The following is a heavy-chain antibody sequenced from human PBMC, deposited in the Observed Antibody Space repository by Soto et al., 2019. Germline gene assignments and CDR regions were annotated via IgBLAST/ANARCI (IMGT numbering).Heavy chain of an antibody. J-gene: IGHJ6*02. Sequence: QVQLVQSGAELKKPGSSLRVSCKASGGSFRSYAFSWVRQAPGQRLEWMGGVIPMFGTPKNAQKFQTRITIGADEFTRTVYMELSSLTSEDTAIYYCARAYDVRSGNYYGMDVWGQGTTVTVSS. CDR3: ARAYDVRSGNYYGMDV. V-gene: IGHV1-69*01. CDR2: VIPMFGTP. D-gene: IGHD3-10*02. CDR1: GGSFRSYA.